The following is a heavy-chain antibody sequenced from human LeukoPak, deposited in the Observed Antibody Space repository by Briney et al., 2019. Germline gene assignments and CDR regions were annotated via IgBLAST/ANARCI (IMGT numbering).Heavy chain of an antibody. Sequence: ALVKVSCKASGYTFTGYYMHWVRQAPGQGLEWMGWINPNTGVTNYAQKFQGRVTLTRDTSIITAYMELTRLRSDDTAMYYCARDRTTVTTGYYGMDVWGQGTTLTVSS. D-gene: IGHD4-17*01. CDR3: ARDRTTVTTGYYGMDV. CDR1: GYTFTGYY. J-gene: IGHJ6*02. CDR2: INPNTGVT. V-gene: IGHV1-2*02.